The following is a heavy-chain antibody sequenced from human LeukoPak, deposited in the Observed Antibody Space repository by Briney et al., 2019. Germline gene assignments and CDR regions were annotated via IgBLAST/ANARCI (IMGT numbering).Heavy chain of an antibody. J-gene: IGHJ5*02. CDR2: IIPIFGTA. V-gene: IGHV1-69*13. D-gene: IGHD6-19*01. Sequence: ASVKVSCKASGGTFSSYAISWVRQASGQGLEWMGGIIPIFGTANYAQKFQGRVTITADESTSTAYMELSSLRSEDTAVYYCATINPFYISESFTFDPWGQGTLVTVSS. CDR1: GGTFSSYA. CDR3: ATINPFYISESFTFDP.